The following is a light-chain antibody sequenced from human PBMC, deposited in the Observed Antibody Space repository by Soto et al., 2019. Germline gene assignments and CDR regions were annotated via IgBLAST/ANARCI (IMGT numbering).Light chain of an antibody. Sequence: DIQMTQSPSALSAYVRDRVTITCRASQGIRNLLVWYQQKPEKAPKSLIYGTSNLESGVPSRFSGSGSGTDYTLTISSLQPEDFATYYCQQYDSYPITFGQGTRLEIK. CDR3: QQYDSYPIT. CDR1: QGIRNL. V-gene: IGKV1D-16*01. CDR2: GTS. J-gene: IGKJ5*01.